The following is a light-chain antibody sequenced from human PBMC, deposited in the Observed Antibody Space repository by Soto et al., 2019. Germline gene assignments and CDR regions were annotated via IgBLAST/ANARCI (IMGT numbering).Light chain of an antibody. V-gene: IGLV1-40*01. Sequence: QSVLTQPPSVSGAPGQRVIISCTGGNSNIGAGNDVHWYKQIPGTAPKLLIYGDNNRPSGVPDRFSASKFGTSASLAITGLQAEDEADYYCHSYDSTLSGSVFGGGTKLTVL. CDR3: HSYDSTLSGSV. CDR1: NSNIGAGND. CDR2: GDN. J-gene: IGLJ3*02.